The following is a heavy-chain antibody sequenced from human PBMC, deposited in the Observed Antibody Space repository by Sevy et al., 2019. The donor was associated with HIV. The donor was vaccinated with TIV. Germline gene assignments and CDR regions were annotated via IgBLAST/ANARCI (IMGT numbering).Heavy chain of an antibody. V-gene: IGHV4-34*01. CDR1: GGSFSGYY. J-gene: IGHJ4*02. Sequence: SESLSLTCAVYGGSFSGYYWSWIRQPPGKGLEWIGEINESGNTNYNPSLRSRVTISVKTSKNQFSLIVHSVTAADNGVYFCARAARASAASLSIVWGQGTLVTVSS. CDR2: INESGNT. D-gene: IGHD6-13*01. CDR3: ARAARASAASLSIV.